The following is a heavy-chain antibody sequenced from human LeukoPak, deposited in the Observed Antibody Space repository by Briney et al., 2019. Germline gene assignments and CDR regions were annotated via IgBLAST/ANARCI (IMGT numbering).Heavy chain of an antibody. Sequence: NPGGSPRLSCAASGFTFSSYSMNWVRQAPGGGRGWGSSISSSSSYLYYADSVKGPFTMSRDNAKISLYLQMNSLRAEDTAVYYCAREPLPPGDLDGAFDIWGQGTMVTVSS. CDR3: AREPLPPGDLDGAFDI. V-gene: IGHV3-21*01. D-gene: IGHD7-27*01. CDR2: ISSSSSYL. CDR1: GFTFSSYS. J-gene: IGHJ3*02.